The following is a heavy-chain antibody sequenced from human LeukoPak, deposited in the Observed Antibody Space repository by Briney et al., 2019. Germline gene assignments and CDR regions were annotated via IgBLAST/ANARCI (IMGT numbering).Heavy chain of an antibody. D-gene: IGHD3-3*02. J-gene: IGHJ4*02. CDR3: ATDPKRRSIFGVVITTYYFDY. Sequence: ASVKVSCKASGYTFTSYYMHWVRQAPGQGLEWMGRVDPEDGETIYAEKFQGRVTITADTSTDTAYMELSSLRSEDTAVYYCATDPKRRSIFGVVITTYYFDYWGQGTLVTVSS. CDR1: GYTFTSYY. CDR2: VDPEDGET. V-gene: IGHV1-69-2*01.